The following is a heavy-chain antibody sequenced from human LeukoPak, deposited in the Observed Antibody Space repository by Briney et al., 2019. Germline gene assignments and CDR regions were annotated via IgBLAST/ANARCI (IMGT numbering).Heavy chain of an antibody. J-gene: IGHJ6*02. D-gene: IGHD6-13*01. CDR2: IYYSGST. V-gene: IGHV4-39*01. CDR3: ARQTLDTGSSWPYYYYYYGMDV. Sequence: PSETLSLTCTVSGGSISSSSYYWGWIRQPPGKGLEWIGSIYYSGSTYYNPSLKSRVTISVDTSKNQFSLKLSSVTAADTAVYYCARQTLDTGSSWPYYYYYYGMDVWGQGTTVTVSS. CDR1: GGSISSSSYY.